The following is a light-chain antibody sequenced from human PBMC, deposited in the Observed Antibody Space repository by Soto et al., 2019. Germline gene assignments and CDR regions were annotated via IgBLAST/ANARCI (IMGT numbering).Light chain of an antibody. J-gene: IGKJ1*01. CDR1: QSVSSN. CDR2: GSS. CDR3: QQYNNWTPKT. Sequence: EIVMTQSPATLSVSPGERATLSCRASQSVSSNLAWYQQKPGKAPRLRIYGSSTMSTGIPARFSGSWSLTEFTLTISSLQSEAVAVYYCQQYNNWTPKTFGQGTKVEIK. V-gene: IGKV3-15*01.